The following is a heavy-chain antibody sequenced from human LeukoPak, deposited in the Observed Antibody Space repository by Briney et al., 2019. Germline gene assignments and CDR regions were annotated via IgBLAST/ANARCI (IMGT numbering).Heavy chain of an antibody. V-gene: IGHV1-2*04. CDR2: INPNSGGT. J-gene: IGHJ3*02. Sequence: GASVKVSCKASGYTFTGYYMHWVRQAPGQGLEWMGWINPNSGGTNYAQKFQGWVTMTRDTSISTAYMELSRLRSDDTAVYYCARESGMGYYDSSPIWGQGTMVTVSS. CDR3: ARESGMGYYDSSPI. CDR1: GYTFTGYY. D-gene: IGHD3-22*01.